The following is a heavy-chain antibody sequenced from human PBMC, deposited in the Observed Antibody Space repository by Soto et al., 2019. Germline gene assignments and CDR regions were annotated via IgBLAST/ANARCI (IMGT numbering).Heavy chain of an antibody. CDR3: ASXRKDYYYYGMDV. V-gene: IGHV1-69*05. CDR2: IIPIFGTP. J-gene: IGHJ6*02. CDR1: GGTFSSYA. Sequence: QVQLVQSGAEVKKPGSSVKVSCKASGGTFSSYAISWVRXXPGQGLEWMGGIIPIFGTPNYAQKFQGRVXXXXXXXXXXXXXXXXXXXXXXTAVXXCASXRKDYYYYGMDVWGQGTTVTVSS.